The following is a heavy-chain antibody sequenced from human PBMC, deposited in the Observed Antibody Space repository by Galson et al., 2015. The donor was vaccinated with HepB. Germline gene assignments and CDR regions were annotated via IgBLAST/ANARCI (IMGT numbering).Heavy chain of an antibody. Sequence: SGYTFTSYYMHWVRQAPGQGLEWMGIINPSGGSTSYAQKFQGRVTMTRDTSTSTVYMELSSLRSEDTAVYYCAREWEHEAGVDYWGQGTLVTVSS. V-gene: IGHV1-46*01. D-gene: IGHD1-26*01. CDR2: INPSGGST. CDR1: GYTFTSYY. CDR3: AREWEHEAGVDY. J-gene: IGHJ4*02.